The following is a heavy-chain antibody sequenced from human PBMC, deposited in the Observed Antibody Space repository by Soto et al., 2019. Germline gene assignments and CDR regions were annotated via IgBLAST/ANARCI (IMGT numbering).Heavy chain of an antibody. Sequence: GASVKVSCKASGYTFTGYYMHWVRQAPGQGLEWMGWINPNSGGTNYAQKFQGRVTMTRDTSISTAYMELASVTAADTAVYYCARGVGGSGLNWFDPWGQGTLVTVSS. CDR1: GYTFTGYY. V-gene: IGHV1-2*02. CDR3: ARGVGGSGLNWFDP. CDR2: INPNSGGT. D-gene: IGHD6-19*01. J-gene: IGHJ5*02.